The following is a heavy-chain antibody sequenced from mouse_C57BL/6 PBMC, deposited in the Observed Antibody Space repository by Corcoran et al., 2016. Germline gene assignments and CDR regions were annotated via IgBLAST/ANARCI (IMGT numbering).Heavy chain of an antibody. V-gene: IGHV1-76*01. CDR2: IYPGSGNT. CDR3: AREGYYGFWYFDV. D-gene: IGHD2-2*01. CDR1: GYTFTDYY. Sequence: QVQLKQSGAELVRPGASVKLSCKASGYTFTDYYINWVKQRPGQGLEWIARIYPGSGNTYYNEKFKGKATLTAEKSSSTAYMQLSSLTSEDSAVYFGAREGYYGFWYFDVWGTGTTVTVSS. J-gene: IGHJ1*03.